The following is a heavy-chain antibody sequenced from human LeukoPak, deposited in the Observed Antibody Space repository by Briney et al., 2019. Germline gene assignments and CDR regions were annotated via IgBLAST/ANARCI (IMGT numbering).Heavy chain of an antibody. J-gene: IGHJ4*02. CDR3: AREGSSSIFDY. V-gene: IGHV3-30*01. D-gene: IGHD6-19*01. CDR1: GFTFTSYA. CDR2: TSYDGSNK. Sequence: GGSLRLSSAASGFTFTSYAMHWVRQAPGKGLEWVAITSYDGSNKNYVDSVKARFTISRDNSKNTLYLQMNSLRTEDTAVYFCAREGSSSIFDYWGQGTLVTVSS.